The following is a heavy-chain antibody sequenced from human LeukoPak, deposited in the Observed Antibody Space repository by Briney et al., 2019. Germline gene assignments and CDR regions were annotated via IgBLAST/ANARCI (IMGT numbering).Heavy chain of an antibody. J-gene: IGHJ6*02. CDR3: ARGWENLTLLRFLERPTKDYYYGMDD. V-gene: IGHV4-31*03. Sequence: PSETLSLTCTAAGGSISSGGYYWSWIRQHPGKGLEWIGYIYYSGSTYYNPSLKSRVTISVDTSKNQFSLKLSSVTAADTAVYYCARGWENLTLLRFLERPTKDYYYGMDDWGQGTTVTVSS. D-gene: IGHD3-3*01. CDR2: IYYSGST. CDR1: GGSISSGGYY.